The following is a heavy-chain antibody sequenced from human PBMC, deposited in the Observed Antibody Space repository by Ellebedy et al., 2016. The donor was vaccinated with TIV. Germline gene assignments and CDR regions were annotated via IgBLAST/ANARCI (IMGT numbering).Heavy chain of an antibody. CDR3: ARRSGTYYLEYYFDN. Sequence: SETLSLTCGVHGGSFSDYWWTWIRQPPGMGLEWIGEIHHSGSTKYNPSLKSRVIISVDTSKNQFSLKLNSVTAADTAVYYCARRSGTYYLEYYFDNWGQGTLVTVSS. CDR1: GGSFSDYW. CDR2: IHHSGST. D-gene: IGHD3-10*01. J-gene: IGHJ4*02. V-gene: IGHV4-34*01.